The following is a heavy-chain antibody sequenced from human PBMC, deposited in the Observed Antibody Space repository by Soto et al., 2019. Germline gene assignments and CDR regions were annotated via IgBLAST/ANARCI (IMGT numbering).Heavy chain of an antibody. D-gene: IGHD3-3*01. Sequence: GGSLGLSCAASGFTFSSYGMHWVRQAPGKGLEWVAVISYDGSNKYYADSVKGRFTISRDNSKNTLYLQMNSLRAEDTAVYYCAKDPRLGWEFWSGFPPYGMDVWGQVTTVTVSS. V-gene: IGHV3-30*18. CDR3: AKDPRLGWEFWSGFPPYGMDV. CDR2: ISYDGSNK. CDR1: GFTFSSYG. J-gene: IGHJ6*02.